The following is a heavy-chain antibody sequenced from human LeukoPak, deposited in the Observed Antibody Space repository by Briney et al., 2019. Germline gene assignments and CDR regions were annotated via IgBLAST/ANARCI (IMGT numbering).Heavy chain of an antibody. J-gene: IGHJ4*02. Sequence: SEXLSLTCAVYGGSFSGYYWSWVRQPPGKGLEGIGEINHSATTNYNPSLKSPATISVDTSKNQFSLKLSSVTAADTAVYYCARGFYYLDYWGQGTLVTVSS. CDR2: INHSATT. V-gene: IGHV4-34*01. CDR1: GGSFSGYY. CDR3: ARGFYYLDY.